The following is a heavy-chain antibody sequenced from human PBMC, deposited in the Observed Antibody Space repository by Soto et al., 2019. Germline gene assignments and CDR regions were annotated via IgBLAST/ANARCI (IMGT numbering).Heavy chain of an antibody. Sequence: GGSLRLSCAASGFTFSSYDMHWVRQATGKGLEWVSDIGTAGDTYYPGSVKGRFTISRENAKKSLYLQMNSLRAEDTAVYYCARNRLGYSSAFDIWGQGTMVTVSS. D-gene: IGHD3-22*01. V-gene: IGHV3-13*01. CDR3: ARNRLGYSSAFDI. J-gene: IGHJ3*02. CDR2: IGTAGDT. CDR1: GFTFSSYD.